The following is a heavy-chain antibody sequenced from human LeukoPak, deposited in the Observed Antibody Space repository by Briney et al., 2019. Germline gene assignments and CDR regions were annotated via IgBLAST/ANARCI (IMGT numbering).Heavy chain of an antibody. D-gene: IGHD6-19*01. J-gene: IGHJ5*02. CDR3: ERDGTRCSSGWYGDWGLDR. CDR1: GFTFSSYS. Sequence: GGSLRLSCSASGFTFSSYSMHWVRQAPGKGLEYVSSISSSSSYIYYADSVKGRFTISRDNAKNSLYLQMNSLKAEDTAGYYGERDGTRCSSGWYGDWGLDRWGQGTLVTV. CDR2: ISSSSSYI. V-gene: IGHV3-21*01.